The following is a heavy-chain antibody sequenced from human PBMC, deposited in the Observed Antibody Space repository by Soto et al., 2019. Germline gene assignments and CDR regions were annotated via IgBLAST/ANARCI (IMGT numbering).Heavy chain of an antibody. CDR3: AKPPPGIFGVVDYFDY. CDR1: GFTFSNYW. D-gene: IGHD3-3*01. Sequence: GGSLRLSCAASGFTFSNYWINWVRQAPGKGLEWVANIKQDGSEKYYVDSVKGRFTISRDNAKNSLFLQMNSLRAEDTAVYYCAKPPPGIFGVVDYFDYWGQGTLVTVSS. V-gene: IGHV3-7*03. J-gene: IGHJ4*02. CDR2: IKQDGSEK.